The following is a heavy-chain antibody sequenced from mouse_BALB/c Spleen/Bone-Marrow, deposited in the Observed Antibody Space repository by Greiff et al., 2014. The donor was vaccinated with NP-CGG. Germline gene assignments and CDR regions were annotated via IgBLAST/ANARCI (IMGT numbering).Heavy chain of an antibody. D-gene: IGHD4-1*02. V-gene: IGHV6-6*02. CDR2: IRLKSNNYAT. J-gene: IGHJ3*01. CDR3: TPNWDWFAY. Sequence: EVMLVESGGGLVQPGGSMKLSCVASGFTFSNYWMNWVRQSPEKGLEWVAEIRLKSNNYATHYAESVKGRFTISRGDSKSSVYLQMNNLRAEDTGIYYCTPNWDWFAYWGQGTLVTVSA. CDR1: GFTFSNYW.